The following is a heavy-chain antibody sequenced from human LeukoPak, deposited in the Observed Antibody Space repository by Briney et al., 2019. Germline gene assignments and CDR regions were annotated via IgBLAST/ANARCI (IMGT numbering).Heavy chain of an antibody. CDR1: GFTFSSYA. CDR3: AKRSDQEGFMDV. V-gene: IGHV3-30*07. Sequence: PGRSLRLSCAASGFTFSSYATHWVRQAPGKGLEWVAVISYDGSNKYYADSVKGRFTISRDNSKNTLYLQMNSLRAEDTAVYYCAKRSDQEGFMDVWGKGTTATVSS. J-gene: IGHJ6*03. CDR2: ISYDGSNK.